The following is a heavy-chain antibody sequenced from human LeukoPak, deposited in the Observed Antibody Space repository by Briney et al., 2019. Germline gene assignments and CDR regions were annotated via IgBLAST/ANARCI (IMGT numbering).Heavy chain of an antibody. CDR1: GFTFSSYA. D-gene: IGHD6-19*01. CDR2: VSASGGGT. CDR3: AKATNERPGYSSGWYDY. V-gene: IGHV3-23*01. J-gene: IGHJ4*02. Sequence: PGGSLRLSCAASGFTFSSYAMSWVRQSPGRGLEWVATVSASGGGTYYADSVRGRFTISRDNSKNTLYLQTNSLRVEDTAVYYCAKATNERPGYSSGWYDYWGQGTLVTDSS.